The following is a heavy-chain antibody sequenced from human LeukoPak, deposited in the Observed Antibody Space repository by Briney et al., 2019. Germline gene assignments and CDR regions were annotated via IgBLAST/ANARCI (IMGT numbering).Heavy chain of an antibody. D-gene: IGHD2-15*01. V-gene: IGHV3-23*01. CDR3: AKGHRLCSSGNCNSQVDS. CDR1: GFTFSTYP. CDR2: ISGSGTAT. Sequence: GGSLRLSCAASGFTFSTYPMSWVRQAAGKGLVWISTISGSGTATHYADSVKGRFTISRDNSKNTLFLQMNSLRADDTAAYYCAKGHRLCSSGNCNSQVDSWGHGTLVIVPS. J-gene: IGHJ5*01.